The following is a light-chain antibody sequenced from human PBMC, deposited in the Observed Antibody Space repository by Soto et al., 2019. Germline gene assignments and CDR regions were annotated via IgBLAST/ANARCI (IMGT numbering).Light chain of an antibody. CDR2: GAS. V-gene: IGKV3-20*01. CDR1: QSVSRSY. Sequence: EMVLTQSPGTLSLSPGERATLSCRASQSVSRSYLAWYQQKPGQAPRLLIYGASSRATGIPERFSGSGSGTDFTLTISRLEPEDFEVYYCQQYDTSPITFGGGTKVDIK. J-gene: IGKJ4*01. CDR3: QQYDTSPIT.